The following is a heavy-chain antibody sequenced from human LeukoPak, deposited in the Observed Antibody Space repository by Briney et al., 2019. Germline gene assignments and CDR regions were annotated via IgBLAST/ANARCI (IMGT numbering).Heavy chain of an antibody. CDR1: GFTFNSYG. J-gene: IGHJ4*02. Sequence: GGSLRLSCAVSGFTFNSYGMHWVRQAPGKGLEWVAFIRYDGSNKYYADSVKGRFTISRDNAKNSLSLQMNSLRAEDTAVYYCARTPSSEQQLSFDNWGQGTLVTVSS. D-gene: IGHD6-13*01. CDR2: IRYDGSNK. V-gene: IGHV3-30*02. CDR3: ARTPSSEQQLSFDN.